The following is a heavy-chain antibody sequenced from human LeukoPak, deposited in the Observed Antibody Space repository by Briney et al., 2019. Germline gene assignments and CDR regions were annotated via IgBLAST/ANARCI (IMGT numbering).Heavy chain of an antibody. V-gene: IGHV3-21*01. Sequence: GGSLRLSCAASGFTFSSYEMNWVRQAPGKGLEWVSSISSSSSYIYYADSVKGRFTISRDNAKNSLYLQMNSLRAEDTAVYYCARGLDYYDSSGYHYWGQGTLVTVSS. CDR3: ARGLDYYDSSGYHY. CDR2: ISSSSSYI. CDR1: GFTFSSYE. J-gene: IGHJ4*02. D-gene: IGHD3-22*01.